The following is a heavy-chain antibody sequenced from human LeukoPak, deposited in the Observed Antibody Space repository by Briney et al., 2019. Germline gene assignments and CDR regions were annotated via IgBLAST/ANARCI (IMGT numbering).Heavy chain of an antibody. V-gene: IGHV3-23*01. Sequence: GGSLRLTCAASGFTFSSYGMSWVRQAPGKGLEWVSAISGSGGSTYYADSVKGRFTISRDNSKNTLYLQMNSLRAEDTAVYYCAKTYYYDSRAFFDYWGQGTLVTVSS. CDR2: ISGSGGST. J-gene: IGHJ4*02. D-gene: IGHD3-22*01. CDR3: AKTYYYDSRAFFDY. CDR1: GFTFSSYG.